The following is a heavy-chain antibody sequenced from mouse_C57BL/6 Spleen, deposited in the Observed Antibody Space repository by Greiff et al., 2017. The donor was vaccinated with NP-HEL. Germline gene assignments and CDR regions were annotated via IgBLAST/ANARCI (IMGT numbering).Heavy chain of an antibody. CDR1: GYTFTDYY. Sequence: VQLQQSGPELVKPGASVKISCKASGYTFTDYYMNWVKQSHGKSLEWIGDINPNNGGTSYNQKFKGKATLTVDKSSSTAYMELRSLTSEDSAVYYCARLITTVVEYYFDYWGQGTALTVTS. CDR3: ARLITTVVEYYFDY. J-gene: IGHJ2*01. CDR2: INPNNGGT. V-gene: IGHV1-26*01. D-gene: IGHD1-1*01.